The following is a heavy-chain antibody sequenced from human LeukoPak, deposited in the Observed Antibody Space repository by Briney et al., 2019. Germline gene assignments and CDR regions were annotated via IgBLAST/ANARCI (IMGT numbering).Heavy chain of an antibody. D-gene: IGHD3-10*01. Sequence: KASETLSLTCTVSGGSISSYYWSWIRQPPGEGLEWIGYIYYSGGTNYNPSLKSRVTISVDTSKNQFSLKLSSVTAADTAMYYCARDYGSGNSQIFDYWGQGTLVTVSS. CDR1: GGSISSYY. CDR2: IYYSGGT. CDR3: ARDYGSGNSQIFDY. V-gene: IGHV4-59*01. J-gene: IGHJ4*02.